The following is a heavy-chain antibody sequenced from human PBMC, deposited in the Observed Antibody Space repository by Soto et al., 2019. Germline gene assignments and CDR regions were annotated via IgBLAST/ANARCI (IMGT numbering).Heavy chain of an antibody. CDR3: ARSSHKESWFDP. Sequence: SETRSLTCTVSGGSVSNFYLNWIRQPAGKGLEXXGXXXXXGXXXYNPSLTSRVTMSVDTSKNQFSLKLNSMTAADTAVYYCARSSHKESWFDPWGQGTLVTV. V-gene: IGHV4-4*07. CDR2: XXXXGXX. D-gene: IGHD2-2*01. CDR1: GGSVSNFY. J-gene: IGHJ5*02.